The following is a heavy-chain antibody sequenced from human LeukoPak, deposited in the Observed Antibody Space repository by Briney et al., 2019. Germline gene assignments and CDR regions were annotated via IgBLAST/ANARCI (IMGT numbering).Heavy chain of an antibody. CDR1: GFTFDDYA. V-gene: IGHV3-43D*03. CDR3: AKDKVDGYGSGSALDY. Sequence: GGSLRLSCAASGFTFDDYAMHWVRQAPGKGLEWVSLISWDGGSAYYADSVKGRFTISRDNSKNSLYLQMNSLRAEDTALYYCAKDKVDGYGSGSALDYWGQGTLVTVSS. CDR2: ISWDGGSA. J-gene: IGHJ4*02. D-gene: IGHD3-10*01.